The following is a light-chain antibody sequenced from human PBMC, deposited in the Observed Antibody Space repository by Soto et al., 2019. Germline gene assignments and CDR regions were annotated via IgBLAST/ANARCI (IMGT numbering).Light chain of an antibody. CDR2: KAS. Sequence: DIQMTQSPSTLSASVGDRVTITCRASQSISSWLAWYQQKPGKAPKLLIYKASSLESGVPSRFSGSGSGTEFTLTISSPQPDAFATYYCQLYNSYSTFGQGTKLEIK. J-gene: IGKJ2*01. CDR1: QSISSW. V-gene: IGKV1-5*03. CDR3: QLYNSYST.